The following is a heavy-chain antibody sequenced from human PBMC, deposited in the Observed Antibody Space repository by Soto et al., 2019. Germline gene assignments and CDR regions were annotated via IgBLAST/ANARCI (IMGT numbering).Heavy chain of an antibody. CDR2: IYYSGST. D-gene: IGHD3-10*01. CDR1: GGSISSGGYY. J-gene: IGHJ5*02. Sequence: SETLSLTCTVSGGSISSGGYYWSWIRQHPGKGLEWIGYIYYSGSTYYNPSLKSRVTISVDTSKNQFSLKLSSVTAADTAVYYCARNVLLWFGELSVWFDPWGQGTLVTVSS. V-gene: IGHV4-31*03. CDR3: ARNVLLWFGELSVWFDP.